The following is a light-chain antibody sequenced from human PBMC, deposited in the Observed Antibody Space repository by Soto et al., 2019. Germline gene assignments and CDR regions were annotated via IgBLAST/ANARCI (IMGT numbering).Light chain of an antibody. CDR3: SSYTRSGVYV. V-gene: IGLV2-14*01. J-gene: IGLJ1*01. CDR2: DVS. CDR1: SSDVGGYNA. Sequence: QSALTQPASVSGSPGQSITISCTGTSSDVGGYNAVSWYQQHPGRAPKLMIYDVSNRPSGISYRFSGSKSGSTASLTISGLQAEDDADYYCSSYTRSGVYVFGAGTKLTVL.